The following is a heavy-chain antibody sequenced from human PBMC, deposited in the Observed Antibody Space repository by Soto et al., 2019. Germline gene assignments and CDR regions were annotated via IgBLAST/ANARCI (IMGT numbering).Heavy chain of an antibody. V-gene: IGHV3-74*01. J-gene: IGHJ4*02. CDR2: INDDGIST. CDR1: GFTFSMFW. CDR3: TRGPRSTSTGTGAF. D-gene: IGHD1-1*01. Sequence: GGSLRLSCAASGFTFSMFWMHWVRQVPGKGPEWVSRINDDGISTNYADSVKGRFTISRDNAKNILYLQMNALRVEDTAVYYCTRGPRSTSTGTGAFWGQGTLVT.